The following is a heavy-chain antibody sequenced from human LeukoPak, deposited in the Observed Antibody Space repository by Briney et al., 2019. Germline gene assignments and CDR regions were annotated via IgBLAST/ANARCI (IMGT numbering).Heavy chain of an antibody. CDR2: IYYSGST. D-gene: IGHD4-11*01. CDR1: GGSISSYY. V-gene: IGHV4-39*07. J-gene: IGHJ4*02. CDR3: ARDLQYYFDY. Sequence: SETLSLTCTVSGGSISSYYWGWIRQPPGKGLEWIGSIYYSGSTYYNPSLKSRVTISVDTSKNQFSLKLSSVTAADTAVYYCARDLQYYFDYWGQGTLVTVSS.